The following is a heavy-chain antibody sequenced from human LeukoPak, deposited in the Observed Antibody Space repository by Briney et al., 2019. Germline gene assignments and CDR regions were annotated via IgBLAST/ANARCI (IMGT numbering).Heavy chain of an antibody. CDR2: ISSSSSYI. J-gene: IGHJ3*02. Sequence: PGGSLRLSCAASGFTFSSYAMSWVRQAPGKGLEWVSSISSSSSYIYYADSVKGRFTISRDNAKNSLYLQMNSLRAEDTAVYYCARVDTAMAVDAFDIWGQGTMVTVSS. D-gene: IGHD5-18*01. V-gene: IGHV3-21*01. CDR1: GFTFSSYA. CDR3: ARVDTAMAVDAFDI.